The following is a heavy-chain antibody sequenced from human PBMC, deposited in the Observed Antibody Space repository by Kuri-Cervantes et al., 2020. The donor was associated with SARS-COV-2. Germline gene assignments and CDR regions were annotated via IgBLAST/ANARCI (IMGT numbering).Heavy chain of an antibody. D-gene: IGHD6-19*01. CDR1: GYTFTSYG. J-gene: IGHJ6*02. CDR3: AGDEGGWYRGGSYYFYGMDV. Sequence: ASVKVSCKASGYTFTSYGISWVRQAPGQGLEWMGWISAYNGNTKSAQKLQGRVTMTTDTSTSTAYMQLRSLRSDDTAVYYCAGDEGGWYRGGSYYFYGMDVWGQGTTVTVSS. CDR2: ISAYNGNT. V-gene: IGHV1-18*01.